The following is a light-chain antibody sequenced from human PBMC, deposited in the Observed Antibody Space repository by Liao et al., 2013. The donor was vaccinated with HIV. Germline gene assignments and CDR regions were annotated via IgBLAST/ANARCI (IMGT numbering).Light chain of an antibody. CDR3: QVWDSSSDHPV. Sequence: SSELTQSPSVSVSPGQTASITCSGDYLGDKYASWYQHKPGQAPVLVIYQDNKRPSGIPERFSGSNSGNTATLTISRVEAGDEADYYCQVWDSSSDHPVFGGGTKLTVL. CDR2: QDN. CDR1: YLGDKY. J-gene: IGLJ3*02. V-gene: IGLV3-1*01.